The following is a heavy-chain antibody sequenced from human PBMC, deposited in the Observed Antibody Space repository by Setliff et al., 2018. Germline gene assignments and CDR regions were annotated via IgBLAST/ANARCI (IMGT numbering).Heavy chain of an antibody. Sequence: GGSLRLSCAASGFTFSDYSMHWVRQAPGKGLEWVSSITSSSIYIAYADSVKGRFTISRDNARNSLYLQMNSLRVEDTAVYYCAKDKYSSGPDAFHIWGQGTMVTVSS. CDR2: ITSSSIYI. CDR1: GFTFSDYS. J-gene: IGHJ3*02. V-gene: IGHV3-21*01. CDR3: AKDKYSSGPDAFHI. D-gene: IGHD3-22*01.